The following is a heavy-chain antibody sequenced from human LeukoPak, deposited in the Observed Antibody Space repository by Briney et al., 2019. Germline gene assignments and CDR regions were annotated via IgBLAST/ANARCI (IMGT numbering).Heavy chain of an antibody. CDR1: GLTFSSYA. CDR2: ISYDGSNK. D-gene: IGHD3-22*01. V-gene: IGHV3-30-3*01. CDR3: ARDYYYDSSSYYLFTGYFDY. Sequence: PGGSLRLSCAASGLTFSSYAMHWVRQAPGKGLEGVAVISYDGSNKYYADSVKGRFTISRDNSKNTLYLQMNSLRAEDTAVYYCARDYYYDSSSYYLFTGYFDYWGQGTLVSVSS. J-gene: IGHJ4*02.